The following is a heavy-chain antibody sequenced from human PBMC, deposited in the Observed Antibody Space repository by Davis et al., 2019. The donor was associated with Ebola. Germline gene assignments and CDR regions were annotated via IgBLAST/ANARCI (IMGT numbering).Heavy chain of an antibody. Sequence: SVKVSCKASGYTFTSYGISWVRQAPGQGLDWMGGIIPVSGVPKYAQDFQGRVTITADESTSTAYMEVSSLRSEDTAMYYCARDRYSDGSGYFFEQSNWGQGTLVTVSS. D-gene: IGHD3-22*01. J-gene: IGHJ4*02. CDR1: GYTFTSYG. CDR3: ARDRYSDGSGYFFEQSN. CDR2: IIPVSGVP. V-gene: IGHV1-69*13.